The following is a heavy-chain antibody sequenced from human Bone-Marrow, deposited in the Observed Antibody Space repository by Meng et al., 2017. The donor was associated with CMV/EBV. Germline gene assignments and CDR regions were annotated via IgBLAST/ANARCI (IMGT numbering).Heavy chain of an antibody. CDR1: GYTFTSNY. D-gene: IGHD1-26*01. CDR3: ARVDSSVGDYNYYGMDV. V-gene: IGHV1-46*01. Sequence: ASVKVSCKASGYTFTSNYMLWVRQAPGQGLEWMGIINPSGGSTSYAQKCQDRVTMTRDTSTSTVYMELSSLRSEDTAVYYCARVDSSVGDYNYYGMDVWGQGTTVTVSS. J-gene: IGHJ6*02. CDR2: INPSGGST.